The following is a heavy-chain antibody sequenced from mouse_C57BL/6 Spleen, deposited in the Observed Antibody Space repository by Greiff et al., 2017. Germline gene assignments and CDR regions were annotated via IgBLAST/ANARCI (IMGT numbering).Heavy chain of an antibody. V-gene: IGHV1-52*01. J-gene: IGHJ1*03. D-gene: IGHD1-1*01. Sequence: QVQLQQPGAELVRPGSSVKLSCKASGYTFTSYWMHWVQQRPIQGLEWIGNIDPSDSETHYNQKFKDKATLTVDKSSSTAYMQLSSLTSEDTAVYYCARSTTVVADYWYFDVWGTGTTVTVSS. CDR1: GYTFTSYW. CDR2: IDPSDSET. CDR3: ARSTTVVADYWYFDV.